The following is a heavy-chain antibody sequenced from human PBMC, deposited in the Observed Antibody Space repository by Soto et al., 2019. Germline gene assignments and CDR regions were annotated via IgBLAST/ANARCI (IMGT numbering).Heavy chain of an antibody. D-gene: IGHD3-22*01. CDR3: ARDNDDYYDSSGYHFDI. CDR2: IIPIFGTA. V-gene: IGHV1-69*13. CDR1: GGTFSSYA. J-gene: IGHJ3*02. Sequence: ASVKVSCKASGGTFSSYAISWVRQAPGQGLEWMGGIIPIFGTANYAQKFQGRVTITADESTSTAYMELSSLRSEDTAVYYCARDNDDYYDSSGYHFDIWGQGTMVTVSS.